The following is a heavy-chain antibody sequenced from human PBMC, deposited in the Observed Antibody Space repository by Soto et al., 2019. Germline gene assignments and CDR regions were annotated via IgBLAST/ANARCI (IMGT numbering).Heavy chain of an antibody. V-gene: IGHV4-61*01. CDR2: IYYSGST. J-gene: IGHJ4*02. Sequence: PSETLSLTCTVSGGSVSSGSYYWSWIRQPPGKGLEWIGYIYYSGSTNYNPSLKSRVTISVDTSKNQFSLKLSSVTAADTAVYYCARGSGRVATITDYWGQGTLVTVS. CDR3: ARGSGRVATITDY. CDR1: GGSVSSGSYY. D-gene: IGHD5-12*01.